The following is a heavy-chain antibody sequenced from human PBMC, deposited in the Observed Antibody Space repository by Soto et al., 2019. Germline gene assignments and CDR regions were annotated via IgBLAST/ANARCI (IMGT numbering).Heavy chain of an antibody. Sequence: QVPLVQSGAEVKKPGASVTVSCKTSGYTFSNYGINWVRQAPGQELEWMGWISGYNGNTNYAQTAQGRVTMTTDTSTGTVNMELRSLKSDDTAIYYCSRFIMVGGWFDPNYYHGMDVWGQATTVTVSS. J-gene: IGHJ6*02. D-gene: IGHD6-19*01. CDR1: GYTFSNYG. CDR3: SRFIMVGGWFDPNYYHGMDV. V-gene: IGHV1-18*01. CDR2: ISGYNGNT.